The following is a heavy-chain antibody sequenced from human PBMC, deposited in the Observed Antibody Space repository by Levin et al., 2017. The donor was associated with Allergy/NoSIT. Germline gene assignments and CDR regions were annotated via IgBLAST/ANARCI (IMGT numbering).Heavy chain of an antibody. J-gene: IGHJ4*02. CDR1: GGSISGYY. CDR2: IYYSGST. Sequence: GSLRLSCTVSGGSISGYYWTWIRQPPGKGLEWIGHIYYSGSTNYNPSLKSRVTISVDTSKNQFSLKLSSVTAGDTAVYYCARGLAESSRYTHGYWGQGTLVTVSS. D-gene: IGHD3-16*02. V-gene: IGHV4-59*01. CDR3: ARGLAESSRYTHGY.